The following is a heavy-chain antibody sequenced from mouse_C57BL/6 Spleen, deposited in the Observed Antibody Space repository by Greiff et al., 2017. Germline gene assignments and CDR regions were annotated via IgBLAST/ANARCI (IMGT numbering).Heavy chain of an antibody. Sequence: QVQLKQSGAELARPGASVKLSCKASGYTFTSYGISWVKQRTGQGLEWIGEIYPRSGNTYYNEKFKGKATLTADKSSSTAYMELRSLTSEDSAVYFCARWGSSYLDDWGQGTTLTVSS. CDR3: ARWGSSYLDD. V-gene: IGHV1-81*01. J-gene: IGHJ2*01. D-gene: IGHD1-1*01. CDR2: IYPRSGNT. CDR1: GYTFTSYG.